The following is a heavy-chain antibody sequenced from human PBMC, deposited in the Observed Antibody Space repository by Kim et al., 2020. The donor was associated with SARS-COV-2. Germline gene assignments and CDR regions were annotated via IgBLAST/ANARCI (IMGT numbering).Heavy chain of an antibody. CDR2: ISSTSRYI. CDR3: ARDPGGTTSWYFDY. V-gene: IGHV3-21*04. Sequence: GGSLRLSCSDSGLTFSSYSMNWVRQAPGKGLEWVSSISSTSRYIYYADSVKGRFTISRDNAKKSLDLQMNRLRAEDTAVYYCARDPGGTTSWYFDYWGQGTLVTVSS. J-gene: IGHJ4*02. CDR1: GLTFSSYS. D-gene: IGHD2-2*01.